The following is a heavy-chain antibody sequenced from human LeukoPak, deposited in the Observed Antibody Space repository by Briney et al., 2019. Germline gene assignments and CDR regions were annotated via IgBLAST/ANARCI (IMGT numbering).Heavy chain of an antibody. CDR1: GGSISSYY. J-gene: IGHJ4*02. CDR2: IYYSGST. D-gene: IGHD6-6*01. V-gene: IGHV4-59*12. Sequence: PSETLSLTCTVSGGSISSYYWSWIRQPPGKGLEWIGYIYYSGSTNYNPSLKSRVTISVDRSKNQFSLKLSSVTAADTAVYYCARGIAARRHFDYWGQGTLVTVSS. CDR3: ARGIAARRHFDY.